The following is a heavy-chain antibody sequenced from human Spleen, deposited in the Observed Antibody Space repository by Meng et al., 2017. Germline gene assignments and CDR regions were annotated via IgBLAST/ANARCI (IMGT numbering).Heavy chain of an antibody. Sequence: QLQLQQWGAGLVKPSETLSLTCAVYGGSSSGYYWSWIRQPPGKGLEWIGEINHSGSTNYNPSLESRATISVDTSQNNLSLKLSSVTAADSAVYYCARGPTTMAHDFDYWGQGTLVTVSS. CDR3: ARGPTTMAHDFDY. D-gene: IGHD4-11*01. J-gene: IGHJ4*02. CDR1: GGSSSGYY. V-gene: IGHV4-34*01. CDR2: INHSGST.